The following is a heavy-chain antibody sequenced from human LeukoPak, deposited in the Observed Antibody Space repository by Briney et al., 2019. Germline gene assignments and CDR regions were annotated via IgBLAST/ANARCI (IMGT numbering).Heavy chain of an antibody. D-gene: IGHD3-22*01. CDR2: IYYSGST. V-gene: IGHV4-59*01. CDR3: ASLYYYDSSGYYDY. J-gene: IGHJ4*02. CDR1: GGSISSYY. Sequence: TSETLSLTCTVSGGSISSYYWSWIRQPPGKGLEWIGYIYYSGSTNYNPSLKSRVTISVDTSKNQFSLKLSSVTAADTAVYYCASLYYYDSSGYYDYWGQGTLVTVSS.